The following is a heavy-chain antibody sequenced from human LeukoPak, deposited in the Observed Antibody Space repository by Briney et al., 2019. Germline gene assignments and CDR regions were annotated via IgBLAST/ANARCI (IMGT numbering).Heavy chain of an antibody. CDR3: ARGSEYTSSTNYYFDY. CDR1: GITLSNYG. V-gene: IGHV3-23*01. J-gene: IGHJ4*02. D-gene: IGHD6-6*01. CDR2: ISGSGGRT. Sequence: PGGSLRLSCAVSGITLSNYGMSWVRQAPGKGLEWVAGISGSGGRTNYADAVKGRFTISRDNAKNTLFLQMNSLRVEDTAVYYCARGSEYTSSTNYYFDYWGQGTLVTVSS.